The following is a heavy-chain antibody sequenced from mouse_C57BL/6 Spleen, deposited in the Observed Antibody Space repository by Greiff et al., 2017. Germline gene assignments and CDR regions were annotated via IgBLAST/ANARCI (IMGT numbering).Heavy chain of an antibody. CDR3: TRGYYYGSSFFY. D-gene: IGHD1-1*01. CDR2: LDPETGGT. V-gene: IGHV1-15*01. Sequence: VQLQQSGAELVRPGASVTLSCKASGYTFTDYEMHWVKQTPVHGLEWIGALDPETGGTAYNQKFKGKAILTADKSSSTAYMELRSLTSEDSAVYYCTRGYYYGSSFFYWGQGTTLTVSS. J-gene: IGHJ2*01. CDR1: GYTFTDYE.